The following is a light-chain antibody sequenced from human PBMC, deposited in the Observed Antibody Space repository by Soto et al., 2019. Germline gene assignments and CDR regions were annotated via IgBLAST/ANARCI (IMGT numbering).Light chain of an antibody. Sequence: DIQVTQSPSSLSASVGDRVTITCRASQSITNYLHWYQQIPGKAPKLLIYDASNLQSGVPSRFSGSGSGTDFTLTISTLQPEDFATYYCQQSSSHPLTFGGGTKV. CDR2: DAS. CDR3: QQSSSHPLT. V-gene: IGKV1-39*01. CDR1: QSITNY. J-gene: IGKJ4*01.